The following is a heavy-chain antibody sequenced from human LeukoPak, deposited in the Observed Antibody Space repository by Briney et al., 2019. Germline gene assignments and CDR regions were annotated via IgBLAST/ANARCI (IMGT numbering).Heavy chain of an antibody. Sequence: GGSLRLSCAASGFTFSSYATQWVRQAPGKGLEWVAVILYDGSNKYYADSVKGRFTISRDNSKNTLYLQMSSLRAEDTAVYYCAKEGRGGFDIWGQGTMVTVSS. J-gene: IGHJ3*02. CDR2: ILYDGSNK. D-gene: IGHD3-16*01. V-gene: IGHV3-30-3*01. CDR1: GFTFSSYA. CDR3: AKEGRGGFDI.